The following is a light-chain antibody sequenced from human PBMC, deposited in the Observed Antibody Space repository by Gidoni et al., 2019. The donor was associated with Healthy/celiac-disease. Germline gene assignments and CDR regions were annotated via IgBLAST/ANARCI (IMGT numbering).Light chain of an antibody. V-gene: IGLV2-8*01. CDR1: SSDVGGYNY. CDR3: SSYAGSNNLV. CDR2: EVS. J-gene: IGLJ2*01. Sequence: QSALTQPPSASGSPGQSLTISCTGTSSDVGGYNYVSWYQPHPGKAPKLMIYEVSKRPSGVPDRFSGSKSGNTASLTVSGLQAEDEADYYCSSYAGSNNLVFGGGTKLTVL.